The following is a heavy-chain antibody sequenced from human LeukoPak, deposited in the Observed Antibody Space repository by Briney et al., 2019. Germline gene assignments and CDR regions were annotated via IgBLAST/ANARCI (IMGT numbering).Heavy chain of an antibody. CDR1: GFSFSNYE. J-gene: IGHJ4*02. CDR2: MSSSGSMT. V-gene: IGHV3-48*03. D-gene: IGHD3-10*01. CDR3: ARAPYYYGSARYYFDY. Sequence: GGSLRLSCAASGFSFSNYEMNRVRQTPGKGLEWVSYMSSSGSMTWYADSVKGRFTMSRDNSKNTLYLQMGSLRAEDMAVYYCARAPYYYGSARYYFDYWGQGTLVTVSS.